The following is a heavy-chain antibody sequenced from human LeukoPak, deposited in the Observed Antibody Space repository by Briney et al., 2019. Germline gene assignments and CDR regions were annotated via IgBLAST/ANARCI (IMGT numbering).Heavy chain of an antibody. J-gene: IGHJ6*02. V-gene: IGHV5-51*01. CDR2: IYPGDSDS. D-gene: IGHD2-21*01. CDR1: GYSFTNYW. Sequence: GESLKISCKGSGYSFTNYWIGWVRQMPGKGLEWMGIIYPGDSDSRSSPSFQGQVTISADKSISTAYLQWSSLKASDTAMYYCARRAYCGGECYSNGMDVWGQGTTVTVCS. CDR3: ARRAYCGGECYSNGMDV.